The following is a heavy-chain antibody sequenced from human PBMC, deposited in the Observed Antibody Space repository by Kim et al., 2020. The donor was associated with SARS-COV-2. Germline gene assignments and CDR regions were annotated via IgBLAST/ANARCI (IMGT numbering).Heavy chain of an antibody. J-gene: IGHJ6*03. CDR3: ARIFSSYYYLDV. V-gene: IGHV4-39*01. Sequence: YYTPSLKSRVTMSADTSRNQMSLKLSSVTAADTAVYFCARIFSSYYYLDVWGKGTSVTVSS.